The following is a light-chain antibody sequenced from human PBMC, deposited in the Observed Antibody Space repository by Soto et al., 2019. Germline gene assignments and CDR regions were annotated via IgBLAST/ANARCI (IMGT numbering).Light chain of an antibody. V-gene: IGLV1-40*01. Sequence: QSVLTQPPSVSGAPGQRVTISCTGSSSNIGAGYDVHWYQQLPGTAPRLLIYTNTNRPSGVPDRFSGSKSGTSASLAISGLQSEDEADYYCAAWDDSLNVVVLGAGTKLTVL. J-gene: IGLJ3*02. CDR1: SSNIGAGYD. CDR3: AAWDDSLNVVV. CDR2: TNT.